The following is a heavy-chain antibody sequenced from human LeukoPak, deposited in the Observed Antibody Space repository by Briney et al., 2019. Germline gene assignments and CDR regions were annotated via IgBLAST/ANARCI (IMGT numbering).Heavy chain of an antibody. CDR3: ARVRDYYDFWSGYYAD. J-gene: IGHJ4*02. CDR1: GYTFSSYG. V-gene: IGHV1-18*01. CDR2: ISIYSGNT. Sequence: ASVKVSCKTSGYTFSSYGITWVRQAPGQGLEWLGWISIYSGNTNYTQRLQGRLTMTTDTSTSSVSMELKSLRLGDTGVYYCARVRDYYDFWSGYYADWGQGTPVTVSS. D-gene: IGHD3-3*01.